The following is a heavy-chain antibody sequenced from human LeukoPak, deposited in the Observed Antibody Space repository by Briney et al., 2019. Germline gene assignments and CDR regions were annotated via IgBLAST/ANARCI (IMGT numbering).Heavy chain of an antibody. CDR2: INSDGSST. CDR1: GFTFSSYW. Sequence: PGGSLRLSCAASGFTFSSYWMHWVRQAPGKGLVWVSRINSDGSSTSYADSVKGRFTISRDNAKNTLYLQMNSLRAEDTAVYYCARDTSTWEYYYGSGSEGAFDIWGQGTMVTVSS. D-gene: IGHD3-10*01. J-gene: IGHJ3*02. CDR3: ARDTSTWEYYYGSGSEGAFDI. V-gene: IGHV3-74*01.